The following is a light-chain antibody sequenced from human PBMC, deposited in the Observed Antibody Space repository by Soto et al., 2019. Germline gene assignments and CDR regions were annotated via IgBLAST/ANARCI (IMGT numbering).Light chain of an antibody. J-gene: IGKJ1*01. Sequence: DIVMTQSPDSLAVSLGERAAINCKSSQSVLYSSNNKNYLAWYQQKPGQPPKLLIYWASTRESGVPDRFSGSGSGTDFTLTISSLQAEDVAVYYCLQYARTPETFGQGTKVEIK. CDR2: WAS. CDR3: LQYARTPET. CDR1: QSVLYSSNNKNY. V-gene: IGKV4-1*01.